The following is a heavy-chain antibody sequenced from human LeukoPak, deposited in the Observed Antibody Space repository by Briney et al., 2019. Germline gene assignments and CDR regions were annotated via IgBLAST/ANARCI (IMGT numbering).Heavy chain of an antibody. D-gene: IGHD3-22*01. Sequence: ESLTISRKVSGYSFTDYWIGWVRQMPGKGLEWLGIIYPGDSDTRYSPSFQGQVTISADKSITTAYLQWSSVKASDTAMYYCARPGSSGYYSGWGQGTLVTVSS. CDR1: GYSFTDYW. V-gene: IGHV5-51*01. CDR3: ARPGSSGYYSG. J-gene: IGHJ4*02. CDR2: IYPGDSDT.